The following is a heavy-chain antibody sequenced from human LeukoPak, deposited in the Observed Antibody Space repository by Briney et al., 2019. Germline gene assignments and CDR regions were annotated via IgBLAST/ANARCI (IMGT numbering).Heavy chain of an antibody. Sequence: GGSLRLSCAASGFTFSSYAMSWVRQAPGKGLEWVSAISGSGGSTYYADSVKGRFTISRDNSKNTLYLQMNSLRAEDTAVYYCAKDRPYYGNPSRYNWFDPWGQGTLVTVSS. D-gene: IGHD4-17*01. V-gene: IGHV3-23*01. CDR2: ISGSGGST. CDR1: GFTFSSYA. J-gene: IGHJ5*02. CDR3: AKDRPYYGNPSRYNWFDP.